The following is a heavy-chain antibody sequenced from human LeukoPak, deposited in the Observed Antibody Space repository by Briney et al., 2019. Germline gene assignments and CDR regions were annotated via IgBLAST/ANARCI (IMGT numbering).Heavy chain of an antibody. J-gene: IGHJ4*02. Sequence: GGSLRLYYAASGFTVSNYAMSWVRQAPGKGLEWVSAISGSGGSTYYADSVKGRFTISRDNSKNTLYLQMNSLRAEDTAVYYCAKGPDSSGYYYLDYWGQGTLVTVSS. CDR1: GFTVSNYA. CDR2: ISGSGGST. D-gene: IGHD3-22*01. V-gene: IGHV3-23*01. CDR3: AKGPDSSGYYYLDY.